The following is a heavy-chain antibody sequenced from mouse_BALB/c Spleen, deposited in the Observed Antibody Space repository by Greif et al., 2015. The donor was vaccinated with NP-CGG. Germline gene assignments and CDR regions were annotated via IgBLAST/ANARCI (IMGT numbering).Heavy chain of an antibody. CDR3: ARGGFAY. CDR1: GFNIKDYY. V-gene: IGHV14-1*02. CDR2: IDPENGNT. Sequence: EVQLQQSGAELVRPGALVKLSCKAPGFNIKDYYMYWVKQRPEQGLEWIGWIDPENGNTIYDPKFQGKASITADTSSNTAYLQLSSLTSEDTAVYYCARGGFAYWGQGTLVTVSA. J-gene: IGHJ3*01.